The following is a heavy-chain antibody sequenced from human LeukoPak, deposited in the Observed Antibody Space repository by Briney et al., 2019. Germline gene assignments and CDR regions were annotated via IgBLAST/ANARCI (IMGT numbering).Heavy chain of an antibody. CDR1: GFTFSSYA. D-gene: IGHD2-2*01. Sequence: TGGSLRLSCAASGFTFSSYAMHWVRQAPGKGLEWVAVISYDGSNKYYADSVKGRFTISRDNSKNTLYLQMNSLRAEDTAVYYCARQGGDIVVVPAARDYYYYGMDVWGQGTTVTVSS. V-gene: IGHV3-30-3*01. CDR3: ARQGGDIVVVPAARDYYYYGMDV. J-gene: IGHJ6*02. CDR2: ISYDGSNK.